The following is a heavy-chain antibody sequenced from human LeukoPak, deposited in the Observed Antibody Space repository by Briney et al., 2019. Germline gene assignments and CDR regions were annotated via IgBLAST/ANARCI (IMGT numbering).Heavy chain of an antibody. CDR1: GGSISSGSYY. CDR3: ARVRGYSGPPETFDI. CDR2: IYTSGST. V-gene: IGHV4-61*02. Sequence: SQTLSLTCTVSGGSISSGSYYWGWIRQPAGKGLEWIGRIYTSGSTNYNPSLKCRVTISVDTSKNQFSLKLSSVTAADTAVYYCARVRGYSGPPETFDIWGQGTMVTVSS. J-gene: IGHJ3*02. D-gene: IGHD5-12*01.